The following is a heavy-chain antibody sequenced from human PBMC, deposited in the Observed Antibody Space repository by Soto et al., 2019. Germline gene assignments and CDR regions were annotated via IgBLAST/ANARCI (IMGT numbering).Heavy chain of an antibody. V-gene: IGHV3-66*01. CDR3: ARSRNWNPPLFDY. D-gene: IGHD1-20*01. Sequence: GGSLRLSCAASGFTVSRNFMNWVRQAPGEGLEWVSVIHSGGSTYYADSVKGRFTISRDNSKNTLYLQMGSLKNEDTSVYYCARSRNWNPPLFDYWGQGTPVTVSS. CDR2: IHSGGST. CDR1: GFTVSRNF. J-gene: IGHJ4*02.